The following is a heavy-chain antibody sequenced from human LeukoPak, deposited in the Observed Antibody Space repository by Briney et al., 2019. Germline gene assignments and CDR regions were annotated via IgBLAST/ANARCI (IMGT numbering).Heavy chain of an antibody. D-gene: IGHD1/OR15-1a*01. Sequence: PGGSLRLSCAASGFTFDDYAMHWVRQAPGKGLEWVSGISWNSGSIGYADSVKGRFTISRDNAKNSLYLQMNSLRAEDTAVYYCARAPRTIPTRPDYWGQGTLVTVSS. J-gene: IGHJ4*02. CDR3: ARAPRTIPTRPDY. CDR1: GFTFDDYA. CDR2: ISWNSGSI. V-gene: IGHV3-9*01.